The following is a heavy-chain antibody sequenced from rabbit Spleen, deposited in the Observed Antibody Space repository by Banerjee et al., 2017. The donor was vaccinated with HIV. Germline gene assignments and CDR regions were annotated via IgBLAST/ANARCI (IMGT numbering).Heavy chain of an antibody. Sequence: QQQLVESGGDLVKPGASLTLTCKASGFDFSRGYDICWVRQAPGKGLEWISCIAGSSSGFTYSATWATGRFTISKTSSTTVTLQMTSLTVADTATYFCARDTGSSFSSYGMDLWGQGTLVTVS. CDR3: ARDTGSSFSSYGMDL. D-gene: IGHD8-1*01. J-gene: IGHJ6*01. CDR1: GFDFSRGYD. V-gene: IGHV1S45*01. CDR2: IAGSSSGFT.